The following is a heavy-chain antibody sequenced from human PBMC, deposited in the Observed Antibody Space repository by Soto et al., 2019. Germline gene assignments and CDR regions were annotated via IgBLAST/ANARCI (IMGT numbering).Heavy chain of an antibody. D-gene: IGHD2-15*01. CDR3: ARCVVAANDDFDI. V-gene: IGHV5-10-1*01. CDR1: GYSFTSYW. J-gene: IGHJ3*02. Sequence: GESLKISCKGSGYSFTSYWISWVLQMPGKGLEWMGRIDPSDSYTNYSPSFQGQVTISADKSISTAYLQWSSLKASDTAMYYCARCVVAANDDFDIWGQGTMVTVSS. CDR2: IDPSDSYT.